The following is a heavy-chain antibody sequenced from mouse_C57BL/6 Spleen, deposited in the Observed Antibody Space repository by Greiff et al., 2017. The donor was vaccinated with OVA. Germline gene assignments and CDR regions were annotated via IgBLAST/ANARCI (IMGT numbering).Heavy chain of an antibody. CDR1: GFNIKDYY. V-gene: IGHV14-1*01. D-gene: IGHD2-4*01. CDR2: IDPEDGDT. CDR3: TLYDYDGSYFDY. Sequence: EVKVVESGAELVRPGASVKLSCTASGFNIKDYYMHWVKQRPEQGLEWIGRIDPEDGDTEYAPKFQGKATMTADTSSNTAYLQLSSLTSEDTAVYYCTLYDYDGSYFDYWGQGTTLTVSS. J-gene: IGHJ2*01.